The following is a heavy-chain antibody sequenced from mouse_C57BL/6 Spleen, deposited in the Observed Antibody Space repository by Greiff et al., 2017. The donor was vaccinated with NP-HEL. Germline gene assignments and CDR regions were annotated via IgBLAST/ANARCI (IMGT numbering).Heavy chain of an antibody. Sequence: QVQLKQPGAELVKPGASVKVSCKASGYTFTSYWMHWVKQRPGQGLEWIGRIHPSDSDTNYNQKFKGKATLTVDKSSSTAYMQLSSLTSEDSAVYYCAIPSYYGSSRFDYWGQGTTLTVSS. J-gene: IGHJ2*01. CDR2: IHPSDSDT. CDR1: GYTFTSYW. D-gene: IGHD1-1*01. V-gene: IGHV1-74*01. CDR3: AIPSYYGSSRFDY.